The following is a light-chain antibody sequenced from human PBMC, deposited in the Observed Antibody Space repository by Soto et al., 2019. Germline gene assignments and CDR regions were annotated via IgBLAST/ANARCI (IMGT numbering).Light chain of an antibody. V-gene: IGKV1-39*01. CDR2: GVS. J-gene: IGKJ5*01. CDR3: QQSYTAPSIT. Sequence: DIQTTQSPSSLSASVRDKVTITCRASQSISSSLNWYQQKSGKAPNLLIYGVSRLQGGVPSRFSGSGSGTDFTLSISSLQPEDFATYYCQQSYTAPSITFGQGTRLEIK. CDR1: QSISSS.